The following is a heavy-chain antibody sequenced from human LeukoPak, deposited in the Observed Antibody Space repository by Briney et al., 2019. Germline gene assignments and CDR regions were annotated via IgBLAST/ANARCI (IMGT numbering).Heavy chain of an antibody. CDR3: AKGDIVVVPSGRYYYYMDV. Sequence: GGSLRLSCAASGFPFDDYALHRVRQAPGKGLAWVSLVCGDGGSTYYADSVKGRFTIARDNSKNSLDLQMNSLRTEDTALYYCAKGDIVVVPSGRYYYYMDVWGKGTTVTVSS. V-gene: IGHV3-43*02. J-gene: IGHJ6*03. D-gene: IGHD2-2*01. CDR2: VCGDGGST. CDR1: GFPFDDYA.